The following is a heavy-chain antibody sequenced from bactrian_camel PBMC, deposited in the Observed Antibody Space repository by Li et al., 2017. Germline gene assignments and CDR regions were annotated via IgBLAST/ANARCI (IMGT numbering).Heavy chain of an antibody. V-gene: IGHV3-2*01. D-gene: IGHD4*01. Sequence: QVQLVESGGGLVQPGGSLRLSCAASGFTFSASYMSWVRQAPGKGLEWVSSIYSDGSNTYYADSVKGRFTISRDNAKNTVYLQMNSLKSEDSALYYCATVAGTFDSDYARARASVYWGQGTQVTVS. CDR3: ATVAGTFDSDYARARASVY. CDR1: GFTFSASY. J-gene: IGHJ4*01. CDR2: IYSDGSNT.